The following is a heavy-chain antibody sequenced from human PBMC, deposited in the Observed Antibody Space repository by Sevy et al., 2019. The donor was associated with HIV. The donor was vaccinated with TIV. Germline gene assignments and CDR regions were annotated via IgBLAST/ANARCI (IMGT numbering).Heavy chain of an antibody. Sequence: GGSLRLSCAASGFTFSSYAMHWVRQAPGKGLEWVAVISYDGSNKYYADSVKGRFTISRDNSKNTLYLQMNSLRAEDTAVYYCARESRRDGLYGDFDYWGQGTLVTVSS. CDR2: ISYDGSNK. CDR3: ARESRRDGLYGDFDY. CDR1: GFTFSSYA. D-gene: IGHD3-16*01. J-gene: IGHJ4*02. V-gene: IGHV3-30-3*01.